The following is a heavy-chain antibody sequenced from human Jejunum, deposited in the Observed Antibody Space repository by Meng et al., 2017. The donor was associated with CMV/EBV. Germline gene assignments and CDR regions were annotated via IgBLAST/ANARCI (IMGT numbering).Heavy chain of an antibody. CDR2: LSRSGGST. D-gene: IGHD5-12*01. CDR3: AKDRYSGYAPYDAFDI. CDR1: FGICA. J-gene: IGHJ3*02. V-gene: IGHV3-23*01. Sequence: FGICAMRWVRQAPGKGLEWFSALSRSGGSTDYADSVKGRFTITRDNSKTTLYLQMNSLRAEDTAVYYCAKDRYSGYAPYDAFDIWGQGTMVTVSS.